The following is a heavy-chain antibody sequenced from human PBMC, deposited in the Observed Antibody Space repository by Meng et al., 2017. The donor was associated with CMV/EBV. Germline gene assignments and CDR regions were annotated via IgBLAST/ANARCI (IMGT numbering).Heavy chain of an antibody. CDR2: IIPIFGTA. CDR1: GGTFSSYA. CDR3: ARLRYNWNYGGGYYYYGMDV. V-gene: IGHV1-69*05. Sequence: SVKVSCKASGGTFSSYAISWVRQAPGQGLEWMGGIIPIFGTANYAQKFQGRVTITTDESTSTAYMELSSLRSEDTAVYYCARLRYNWNYGGGYYYYGMDVWGQGTTVTSP. J-gene: IGHJ6*02. D-gene: IGHD1-7*01.